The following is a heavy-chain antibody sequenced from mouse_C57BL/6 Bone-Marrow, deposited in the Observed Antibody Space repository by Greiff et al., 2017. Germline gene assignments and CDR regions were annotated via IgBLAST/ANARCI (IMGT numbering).Heavy chain of an antibody. CDR2: FHPYNDDT. J-gene: IGHJ2*01. V-gene: IGHV1-47*01. D-gene: IGHD5-1*01. Sequence: QVQLKQSGAELVKPGASVKMSCKASGYTFTTYPIEWMKQNHGKSLEWIGNFHPYNDDTKYNEKFKGKATLTVEKSSNTVYLELSRLTFYYSAVYYCSRSSTFFYYFDYWGQGTTLTVSS. CDR3: SRSSTFFYYFDY. CDR1: GYTFTTYP.